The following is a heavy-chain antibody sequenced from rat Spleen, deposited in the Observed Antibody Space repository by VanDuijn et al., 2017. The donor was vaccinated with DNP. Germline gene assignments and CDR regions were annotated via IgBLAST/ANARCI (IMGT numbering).Heavy chain of an antibody. J-gene: IGHJ2*01. V-gene: IGHV5-22*01. CDR2: ITSGTGTT. Sequence: EVQLVESGGGLVQPGRSLKLSCAASGFVFCDYYMAWVRQVPGKGLEWIASITSGTGTTSYADAVKGRFMISRDDTKNTLSLQMNSLRSEDMATYYCARHGRRVFDYWGQGVMVTVSS. D-gene: IGHD1-11*01. CDR3: ARHGRRVFDY. CDR1: GFVFCDYY.